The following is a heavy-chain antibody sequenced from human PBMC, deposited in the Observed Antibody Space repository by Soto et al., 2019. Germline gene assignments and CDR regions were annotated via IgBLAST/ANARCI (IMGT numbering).Heavy chain of an antibody. CDR2: VNPNSGGT. V-gene: IGHV1-2*02. CDR1: GYTFTGYY. CDR3: ASTGYSSGWSPSNLHYGGNSGRRYFDY. D-gene: IGHD6-19*01. J-gene: IGHJ4*02. Sequence: SGYTFTGYYMHWVRQAPGQGLEWMGWVNPNSGGTNYAQKFQGRVTMTRDTSISTAYMELSRLRSDDTAVYYCASTGYSSGWSPSNLHYGGNSGRRYFDYWGQGTLVTVSS.